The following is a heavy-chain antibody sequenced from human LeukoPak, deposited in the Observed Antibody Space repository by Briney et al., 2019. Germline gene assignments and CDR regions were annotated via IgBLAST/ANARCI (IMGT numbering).Heavy chain of an antibody. CDR3: ARDTSHCSGGSCYGMDV. D-gene: IGHD2-15*01. CDR2: IWYDGSNK. V-gene: IGHV3-33*01. CDR1: GFTFGSYG. Sequence: PGGSLRLSCAASGFTFGSYGMHWVRQAPGKGLEWVAVIWYDGSNKYYADSVKGRFTISRDNSKNTLYLQMNSLRAEDTAVYYCARDTSHCSGGSCYGMDVWGKGTTVTVSS. J-gene: IGHJ6*04.